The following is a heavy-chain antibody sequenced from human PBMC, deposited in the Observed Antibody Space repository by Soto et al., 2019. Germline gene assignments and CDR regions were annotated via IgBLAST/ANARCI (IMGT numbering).Heavy chain of an antibody. J-gene: IGHJ6*02. Sequence: PSETLSLTCTVSGGSISGSTYYWGWVRQPPGKGLEWIGSIYYGGNSYYNPSLTSRVTISVDTSKNQFSLKLSSVTAADTAVYYCARHSRYCINDFCYTASYYYGMDVWGQGTTVTVSS. CDR1: GGSISGSTYY. D-gene: IGHD2-8*01. CDR3: ARHSRYCINDFCYTASYYYGMDV. V-gene: IGHV4-39*01. CDR2: IYYGGNS.